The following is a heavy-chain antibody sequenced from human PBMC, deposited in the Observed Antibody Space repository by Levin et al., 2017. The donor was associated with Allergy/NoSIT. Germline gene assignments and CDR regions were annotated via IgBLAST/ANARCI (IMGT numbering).Heavy chain of an antibody. V-gene: IGHV3-30*03. CDR3: ARQGEIQLWLFCYVGMDV. Sequence: GGSLRLSCAASGFTFSTYGMHWVRQAPGKGLEWVAVISYDESNKYYADSVKGRFTISRDNSKNTLYLQMNSLRAEDTAVYYCARQGEIQLWLFCYVGMDVWGQGTTVTVSS. J-gene: IGHJ6*02. D-gene: IGHD5-18*01. CDR2: ISYDESNK. CDR1: GFTFSTYG.